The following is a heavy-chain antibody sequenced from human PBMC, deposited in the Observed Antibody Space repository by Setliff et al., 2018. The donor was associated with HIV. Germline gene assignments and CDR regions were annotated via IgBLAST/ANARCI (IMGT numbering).Heavy chain of an antibody. CDR1: GFIFKTYW. Sequence: GGSLRLSCAASGFIFKTYWVHWVRQVPGKGLVWVSRINEQGGITDYADSVKGRFTISRDNAKNTLYLQMHSLRAEDTAIYYCTRDIGGIDSYWGQGAMVTVSS. V-gene: IGHV3-74*01. J-gene: IGHJ4*02. D-gene: IGHD3-10*01. CDR2: INEQGGIT. CDR3: TRDIGGIDSY.